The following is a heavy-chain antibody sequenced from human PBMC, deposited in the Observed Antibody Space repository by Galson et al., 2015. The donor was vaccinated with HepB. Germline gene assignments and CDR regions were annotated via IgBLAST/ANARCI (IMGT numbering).Heavy chain of an antibody. Sequence: SVKVSCKVSGYTLTELSMHWVRQAPGKGLEWMGGFDPEDGETIYAQKFQGRVTMTEDTSTDTAYMELSSLRSEDTAVYYCATADYSNSPGDFDYWGQGTLVTVSS. J-gene: IGHJ4*02. D-gene: IGHD4-11*01. CDR2: FDPEDGET. V-gene: IGHV1-24*01. CDR3: ATADYSNSPGDFDY. CDR1: GYTLTELS.